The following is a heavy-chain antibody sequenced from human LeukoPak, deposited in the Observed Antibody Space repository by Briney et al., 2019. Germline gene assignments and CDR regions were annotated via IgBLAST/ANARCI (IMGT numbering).Heavy chain of an antibody. CDR3: ARDGYDILTGYSNS. Sequence: GGPLRLSCAASGFTFSSYSMNWVRQAPGKGLEWVSSISSSSYIYYADSVKGRFTISRDNAKNSLYLQMNSLRAEDTAVYYCARDGYDILTGYSNSWGQGTLVTVSS. J-gene: IGHJ4*02. D-gene: IGHD3-9*01. V-gene: IGHV3-21*01. CDR1: GFTFSSYS. CDR2: ISSSSYI.